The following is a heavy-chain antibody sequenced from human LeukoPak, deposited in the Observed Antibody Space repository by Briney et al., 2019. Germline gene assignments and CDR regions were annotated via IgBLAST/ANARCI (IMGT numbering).Heavy chain of an antibody. CDR1: GFTVSSNY. Sequence: GGSLRLSCAASGFTVSSNYMSWVRQAPGKGLEWVSTISNSDYSTHYADSVKGRFTISRANSENTLYLQMNNLRAEDTAVYYCAKATGYLLWGQGTLVTVSS. CDR2: ISNSDYST. D-gene: IGHD1-14*01. J-gene: IGHJ4*02. CDR3: AKATGYLL. V-gene: IGHV3-23*01.